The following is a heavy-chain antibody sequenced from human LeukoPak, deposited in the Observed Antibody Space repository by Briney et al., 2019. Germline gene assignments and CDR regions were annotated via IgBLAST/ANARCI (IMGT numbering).Heavy chain of an antibody. CDR3: ATLRTIKPGVKDAFDI. D-gene: IGHD4/OR15-4a*01. CDR1: GGSFSDYY. V-gene: IGHV4-34*01. J-gene: IGHJ3*02. Sequence: PSETLSLTCAVSGGSFSDYYWSWIRQPPGKGLEWIGEINHSGSTNYKPSLKSRVTISLDTSKSQFSLKLSSVTAADTAVYYCATLRTIKPGVKDAFDIWGQGTLVTVPS. CDR2: INHSGST.